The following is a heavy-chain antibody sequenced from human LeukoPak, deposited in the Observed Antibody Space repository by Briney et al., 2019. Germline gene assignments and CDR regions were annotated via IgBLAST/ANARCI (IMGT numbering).Heavy chain of an antibody. V-gene: IGHV4-61*02. Sequence: SQTLSLTCTVSGGSISSGRYYWNWIRQPAGTGLEWIGRIYTSGSTNYNPSLKSRVTISVDTSKKQFSLKLSSVTAADTAFYYCARYIVSYPHDAFDIWGQGTMVTVSS. CDR3: ARYIVSYPHDAFDI. D-gene: IGHD1-26*01. CDR1: GGSISSGRYY. J-gene: IGHJ3*02. CDR2: IYTSGST.